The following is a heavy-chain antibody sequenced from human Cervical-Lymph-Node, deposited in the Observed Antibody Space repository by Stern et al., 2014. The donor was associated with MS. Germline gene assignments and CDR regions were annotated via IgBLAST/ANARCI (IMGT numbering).Heavy chain of an antibody. J-gene: IGHJ4*02. CDR1: GFSLSTSGVG. Sequence: QVTLKESGPTLVKPTQTLTLTCTFSGFSLSTSGVGVGWIRQPPGKALEWLAVIYWDDSKHYSPSLKNRLTITKDTSKNQVVLTMNNMDPVDTATFYCATHAPGVVPAALDYWGQGTLVTVS. D-gene: IGHD2-2*01. V-gene: IGHV2-5*02. CDR2: IYWDDSK. CDR3: ATHAPGVVPAALDY.